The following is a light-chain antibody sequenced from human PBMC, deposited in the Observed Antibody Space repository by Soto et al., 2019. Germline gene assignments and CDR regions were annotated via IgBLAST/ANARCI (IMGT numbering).Light chain of an antibody. V-gene: IGLV1-40*01. CDR2: GNS. J-gene: IGLJ2*01. Sequence: QLVLTQPPSVSGAPGQRVTISCTGSSSNIGAGYDVHWYQQLPGTAPKLLIYGNSNRPSGVPDRFSGPKSGTSASLAITGLQAEDEADYYCQSYDSSLSGSVVFGGGTKLTVL. CDR3: QSYDSSLSGSVV. CDR1: SSNIGAGYD.